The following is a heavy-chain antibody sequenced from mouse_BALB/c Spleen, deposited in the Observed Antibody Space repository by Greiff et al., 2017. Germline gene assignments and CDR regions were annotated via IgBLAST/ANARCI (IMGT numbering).Heavy chain of an antibody. CDR3: AREIAY. J-gene: IGHJ3*01. CDR2: INSNGGNT. V-gene: IGHV5-6-3*01. CDR1: GFTFSSYG. Sequence: DVQLVESGGGLVQPGGSLKLSCAASGFTFSSYGMSWVRQTPDKRLELVATINSNGGNTYYPDSVKGRFTISRDNAKNTLYLQMSSLKSEDTAMYYCAREIAYWGQGTLVTVSA.